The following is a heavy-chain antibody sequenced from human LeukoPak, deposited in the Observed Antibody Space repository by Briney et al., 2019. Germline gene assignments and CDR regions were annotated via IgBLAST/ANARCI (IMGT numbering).Heavy chain of an antibody. Sequence: GGSLRLSCAASGFTFSSYAMSWVRQAPGKGLEWVSAISGSGGSTYYADSVKGRFTIPRDNSKNTLYLQMNSLRAEDTAVYYCAKDPMVRGAGPFDYWGQGTLVTVSS. CDR3: AKDPMVRGAGPFDY. CDR2: ISGSGGST. J-gene: IGHJ4*02. CDR1: GFTFSSYA. D-gene: IGHD3-10*01. V-gene: IGHV3-23*01.